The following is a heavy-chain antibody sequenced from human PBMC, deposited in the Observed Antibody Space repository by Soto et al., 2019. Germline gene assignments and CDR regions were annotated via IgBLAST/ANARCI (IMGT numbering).Heavy chain of an antibody. J-gene: IGHJ4*02. CDR2: IIPIFGTA. Sequence: GASVKVSCKASGGTFSSYAISWVRQAPGQGLEWMGGIIPIFGTANYAQKFQGRVTITADESTSTAYMELSSLRSEDTAVYYCARGDSSGYYPLFDYWGQGTLVTVSS. V-gene: IGHV1-69*13. CDR1: GGTFSSYA. D-gene: IGHD3-22*01. CDR3: ARGDSSGYYPLFDY.